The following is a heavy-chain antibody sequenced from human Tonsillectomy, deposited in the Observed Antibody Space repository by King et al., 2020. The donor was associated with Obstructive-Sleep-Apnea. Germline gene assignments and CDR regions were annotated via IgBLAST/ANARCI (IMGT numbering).Heavy chain of an antibody. CDR2: IYYSGST. J-gene: IGHJ5*02. V-gene: IGHV4-39*07. Sequence: QLQESGPGLVKPSETLSLTCTVSGGSISSSNYYWGWIRQPPGKRLEWIGSIYYSGSTYYNPSLTSRVTISVDTSKNQFSLKLSSVTAADTAVYYCARDVPYCGGDCYTADWFDPWGQGTLVTVSS. D-gene: IGHD2-21*02. CDR1: GGSISSSNYY. CDR3: ARDVPYCGGDCYTADWFDP.